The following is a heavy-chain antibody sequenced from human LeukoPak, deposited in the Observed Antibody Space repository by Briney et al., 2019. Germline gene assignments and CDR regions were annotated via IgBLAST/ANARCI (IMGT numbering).Heavy chain of an antibody. CDR2: ISGSGEST. CDR3: ARQLGYCSDGSCYFDY. D-gene: IGHD2-15*01. CDR1: GFTFSNYA. Sequence: PGGSLRLSCAASGFTFSNYAMSWVRQAPWRGLEWVSAISGSGESTYYADSVKGRFTISRDNSKNTLHLQMNSLRAEDTAVYHCARQLGYCSDGSCYFDYWGQGTLVTVSS. J-gene: IGHJ4*02. V-gene: IGHV3-23*01.